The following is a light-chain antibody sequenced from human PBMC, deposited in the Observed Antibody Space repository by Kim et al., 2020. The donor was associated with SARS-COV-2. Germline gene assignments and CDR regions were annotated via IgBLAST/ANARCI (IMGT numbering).Light chain of an antibody. CDR1: SSDVGGYDY. Sequence: GQSVTISCSGTSSDVGGYDYVAWYQQHPDKAPTLMIYDVTNRPSGVSSRFSGSKSDNTASLTISGLQAEDEADYYCSSYTSRKIYVFGTGTKVTVL. CDR2: DVT. V-gene: IGLV2-14*03. J-gene: IGLJ1*01. CDR3: SSYTSRKIYV.